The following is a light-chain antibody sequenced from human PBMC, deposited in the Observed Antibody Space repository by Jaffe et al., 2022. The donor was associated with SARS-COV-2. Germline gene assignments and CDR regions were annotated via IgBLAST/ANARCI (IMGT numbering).Light chain of an antibody. V-gene: IGLV3-9*01. CDR1: NIGDKN. CDR2: RNT. J-gene: IGLJ3*02. Sequence: SYELTQPLSVSVALGQTARITCGGNNIGDKNVFWYQQKPGQAPVLVIYRNTNRPSEIPERLSGSNSGNTATLTISRAQAGDEADFYCQVWDSSTAVFGGGTKLTVL. CDR3: QVWDSSTAV.